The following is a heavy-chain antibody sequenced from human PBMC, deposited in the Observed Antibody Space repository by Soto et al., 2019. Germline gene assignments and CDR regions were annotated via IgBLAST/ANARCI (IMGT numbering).Heavy chain of an antibody. CDR1: GFTFRSYG. CDR3: AGEQPAVLRGVLDP. Sequence: ESGGGVVQPGRSLRLSCAASGFTFRSYGMHWVRQAPGKGLEWVALISYDGTNRYYADSVKGRFTISRDNSKSPLYLQMNRLGPEDTALYCCAGEQPAVLRGVLDPWGQGTLVTVSS. D-gene: IGHD4-17*01. V-gene: IGHV3-30*03. CDR2: ISYDGTNR. J-gene: IGHJ5*02.